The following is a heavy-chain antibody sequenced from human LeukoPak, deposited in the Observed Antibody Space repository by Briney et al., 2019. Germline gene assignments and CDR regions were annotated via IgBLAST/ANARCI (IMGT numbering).Heavy chain of an antibody. V-gene: IGHV3-23*01. CDR3: AKVVGFGSGSYYHDAFDI. Sequence: PGGSLRLSCAASGFTFSSYAMSWVRQAPGKGLEWVSAISGSGGSTYYADSVKGRFTISRENSKNTLYLQMNSLRAEDTAVYYCAKVVGFGSGSYYHDAFDIWGQGTMVTVSS. CDR2: ISGSGGST. D-gene: IGHD3-10*01. J-gene: IGHJ3*02. CDR1: GFTFSSYA.